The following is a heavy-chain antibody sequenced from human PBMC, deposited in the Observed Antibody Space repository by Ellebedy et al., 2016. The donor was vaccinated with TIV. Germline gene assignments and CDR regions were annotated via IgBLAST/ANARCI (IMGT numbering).Heavy chain of an antibody. Sequence: GGSLRLSXAASGFTFSGYWMTWVRQAPGRGLEWVANINQDGSEKYYVDSVKGRFTISRDNAKNSLYLQMNSLRAEDTAVYYCARGGNSPIYWGQGTLVTVSS. J-gene: IGHJ4*02. CDR1: GFTFSGYW. CDR2: INQDGSEK. CDR3: ARGGNSPIY. D-gene: IGHD5-18*01. V-gene: IGHV3-7*01.